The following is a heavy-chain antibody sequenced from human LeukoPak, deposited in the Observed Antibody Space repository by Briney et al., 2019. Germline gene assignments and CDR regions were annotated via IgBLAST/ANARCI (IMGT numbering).Heavy chain of an antibody. CDR1: GGSFSGYY. V-gene: IGHV4-34*01. J-gene: IGHJ6*03. Sequence: SETLSLTCAVYGGSFSGYYWSWIRQPPGKGLEWIGEINHSGSTNYNPSLKSRVTISVDTSKNQFSLKLSSVTAADTAVYYCARVRSGYDYHYYYMDVWGQGTTVTVSS. CDR2: INHSGST. D-gene: IGHD3-3*01. CDR3: ARVRSGYDYHYYYMDV.